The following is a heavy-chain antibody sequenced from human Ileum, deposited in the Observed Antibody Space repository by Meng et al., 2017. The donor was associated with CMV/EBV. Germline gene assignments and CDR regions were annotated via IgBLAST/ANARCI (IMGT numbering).Heavy chain of an antibody. J-gene: IGHJ4*02. CDR2: ISGGAGST. CDR3: AKGRGDSYYSSLDF. CDR1: GFTFSRKA. V-gene: IGHV3-23*01. D-gene: IGHD2-15*01. Sequence: ASGFTFSRKAMTWVRQAPGKGLECVSAISGGAGSTYYADSVKGRFTISRDNSKSTLYLQMNSLRAEDTAVYYCAKGRGDSYYSSLDFWGQGTLVTVSS.